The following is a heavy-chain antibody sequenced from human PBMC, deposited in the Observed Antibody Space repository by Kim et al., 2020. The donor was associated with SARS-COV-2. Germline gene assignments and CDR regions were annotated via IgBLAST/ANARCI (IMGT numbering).Heavy chain of an antibody. D-gene: IGHD3-22*01. Sequence: DSVKGRFAISRDNSKNSLYLQMNSLRAEDTAVYYCVREGGVDGDSSFDYWGQGTLVTVSS. V-gene: IGHV3-11*06. J-gene: IGHJ4*02. CDR3: VREGGVDGDSSFDY.